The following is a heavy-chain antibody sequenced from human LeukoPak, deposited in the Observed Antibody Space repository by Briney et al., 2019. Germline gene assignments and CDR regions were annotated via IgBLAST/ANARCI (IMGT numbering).Heavy chain of an antibody. CDR1: GYTFPDYR. J-gene: IGHJ4*02. V-gene: IGHV1-18*01. Sequence: ASVRVSCKASGYTFPDYRISWVRQAPGQGLEWVGWISGYNGHTNYAQKFQGRVTMTTDTSTSTVYMELRTLRSDDTAVYYCARDQNIAGRPDYWGQGTLVTVSS. D-gene: IGHD6-6*01. CDR2: ISGYNGHT. CDR3: ARDQNIAGRPDY.